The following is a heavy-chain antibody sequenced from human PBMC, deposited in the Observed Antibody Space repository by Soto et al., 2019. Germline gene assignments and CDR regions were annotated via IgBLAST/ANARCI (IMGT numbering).Heavy chain of an antibody. V-gene: IGHV4-31*03. CDR2: IYYSGST. D-gene: IGHD6-13*01. J-gene: IGHJ4*02. CDR3: ARAIAAAGKGGYYFDY. CDR1: GSSISICGYY. Sequence: SETLSLSCTVSGSSISICGYYWSWIRQHPGKGLEWIGYIYYSGSTYYNPSLKSRVTISVDTSKNQFSLKLSSVTAADTAVYYCARAIAAAGKGGYYFDYWGQGTLVTVSS.